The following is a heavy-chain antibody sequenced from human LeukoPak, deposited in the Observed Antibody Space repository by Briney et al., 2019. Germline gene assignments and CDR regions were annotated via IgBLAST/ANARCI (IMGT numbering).Heavy chain of an antibody. D-gene: IGHD6-19*01. Sequence: SVKVSCKASGYTFTSYGISWVRQAPGQGLEWMGRIIPILGIANYAQKFQGRVTITADKSTSTAYMELSSLRSEDTAVYYCARAARIAVAGLYFQHWGQGTLVTVSS. CDR1: GYTFTSYG. V-gene: IGHV1-69*04. J-gene: IGHJ1*01. CDR2: IIPILGIA. CDR3: ARAARIAVAGLYFQH.